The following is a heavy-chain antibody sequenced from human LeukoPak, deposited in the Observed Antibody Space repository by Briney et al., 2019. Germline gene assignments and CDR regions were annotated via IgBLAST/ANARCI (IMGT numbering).Heavy chain of an antibody. Sequence: SETLSLTCTVTGGSISHYYWSWIRQSPGKGLEWIGYIYYSGTTNYNPSLKSRVTISVDTSRNQFSLQLRSVTAADTAVYYCAREDPQTTVPEGMDVWGQGTTVIVSS. CDR3: AREDPQTTVPEGMDV. CDR2: IYYSGTT. CDR1: GGSISHYY. V-gene: IGHV4-59*01. J-gene: IGHJ6*02. D-gene: IGHD4-17*01.